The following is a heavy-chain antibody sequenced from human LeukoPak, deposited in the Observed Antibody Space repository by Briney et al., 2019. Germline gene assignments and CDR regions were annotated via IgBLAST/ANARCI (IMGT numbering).Heavy chain of an antibody. V-gene: IGHV3-23*01. Sequence: GGSLRLSCAASGFTFSSYAMSWVRQAPGKGLEWVSAISRSGGSTYYADSVKGRFTISRDNSKNTLYLQMNSLRAEDTAVYYCAKSLGPVDTAIGYWGQGTLVTVSS. CDR3: AKSLGPVDTAIGY. J-gene: IGHJ4*02. D-gene: IGHD5-18*01. CDR1: GFTFSSYA. CDR2: ISRSGGST.